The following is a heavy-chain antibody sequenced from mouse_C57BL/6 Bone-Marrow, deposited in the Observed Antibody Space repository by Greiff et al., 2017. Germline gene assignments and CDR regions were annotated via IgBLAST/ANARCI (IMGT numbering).Heavy chain of an antibody. CDR3: ARSYYGNYGYAMDY. J-gene: IGHJ4*01. V-gene: IGHV1-63*01. CDR2: IYPGGGYT. CDR1: GYTFTNYW. Sequence: QVQLQQSGAELVRPGTSVKMSCKASGYTFTNYWIGWAKQRPGHGLEWIGDIYPGGGYTNYNEKFKGKVTLTADKSSSTAYMQFSSLTSEDSAIYYCARSYYGNYGYAMDYWGQGTSVTVSS. D-gene: IGHD2-1*01.